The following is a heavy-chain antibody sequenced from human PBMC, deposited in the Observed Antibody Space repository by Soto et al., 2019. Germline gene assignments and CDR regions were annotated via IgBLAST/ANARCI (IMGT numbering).Heavy chain of an antibody. D-gene: IGHD3-10*01. CDR1: GGSFSGYY. J-gene: IGHJ6*01. V-gene: IGHV4-34*01. CDR3: ARGDRGLRYYGSGGPIWNYYYRIDV. CDR2: INHSGST. Sequence: SETLSLTCAVYGGSFSGYYWSWIRQPPGKGLEWIGEINHSGSTNYNPSLKSRVTISVDTSKNQFSLKLSSVTAADTAVYYCARGDRGLRYYGSGGPIWNYYYRIDVWGQGTTVT.